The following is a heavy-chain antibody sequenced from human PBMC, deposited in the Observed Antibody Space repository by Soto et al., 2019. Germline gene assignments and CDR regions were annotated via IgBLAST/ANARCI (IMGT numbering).Heavy chain of an antibody. CDR3: ARVGTEYGDYETYVAFDI. J-gene: IGHJ3*02. Sequence: PGGSLRLSCAASGFTFSSYSMNWVRQAPGKGLEWVSSISSSSSSYIYYADSVKGRFTISRDNAKNSLYLQMNSLRAEDTAVYYCARVGTEYGDYETYVAFDIWGQGTMVTVSS. D-gene: IGHD4-17*01. CDR2: ISSSSSSYI. V-gene: IGHV3-21*01. CDR1: GFTFSSYS.